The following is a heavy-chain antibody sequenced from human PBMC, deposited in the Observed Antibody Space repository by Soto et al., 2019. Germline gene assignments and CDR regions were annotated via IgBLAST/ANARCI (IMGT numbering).Heavy chain of an antibody. CDR3: AKQESDWNDHFDY. CDR1: GDSIGGYY. Sequence: XXTLSLPCTVAGDSIGGYYWRWVLQTPGKGLEWIGYIYFSGSTNYNPSLKSRVTMSVDTSKDQFSLNLSSVNAADTAVYYCAKQESDWNDHFDYWGQGPLVTVPS. V-gene: IGHV4-59*01. D-gene: IGHD1-1*01. J-gene: IGHJ4*02. CDR2: IYFSGST.